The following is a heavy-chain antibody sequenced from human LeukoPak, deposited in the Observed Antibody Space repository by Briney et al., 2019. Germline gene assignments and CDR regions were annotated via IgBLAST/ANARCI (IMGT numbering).Heavy chain of an antibody. CDR3: AAITMVRGVEFDY. CDR2: ISSSSSYT. V-gene: IGHV3-21*04. J-gene: IGHJ4*02. D-gene: IGHD3-10*01. Sequence: GGSLRLSCAASGFTFSSYSMNWVRQAPGKGLEWVSSISSSSSYTNYADSVKGRFTISRDNAKNSLYLQMNSLRAEDTAVYYCAAITMVRGVEFDYWGQGTLVTVSS. CDR1: GFTFSSYS.